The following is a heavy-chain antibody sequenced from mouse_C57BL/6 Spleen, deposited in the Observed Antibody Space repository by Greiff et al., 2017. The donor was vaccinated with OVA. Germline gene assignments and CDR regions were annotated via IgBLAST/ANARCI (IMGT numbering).Heavy chain of an antibody. V-gene: IGHV1-55*01. CDR1: GYTFTSYW. Sequence: QVQLQQPGAELVKPGASVKMSCKASGYTFTSYWITWVKQRPGQGLEWIGDIYPGSGSTKYNEKFKSKATLTVDTSSSTAYMQLRSLTSEDSAVYYCAREGEPYAYSFDYWGQGTTLTVPS. D-gene: IGHD6-5*01. CDR3: AREGEPYAYSFDY. CDR2: IYPGSGST. J-gene: IGHJ2*01.